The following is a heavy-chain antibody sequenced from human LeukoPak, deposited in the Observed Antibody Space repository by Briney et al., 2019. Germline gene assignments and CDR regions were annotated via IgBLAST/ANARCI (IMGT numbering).Heavy chain of an antibody. CDR1: GFTFSSSA. J-gene: IGHJ4*02. Sequence: GGTLRLSCAASGFTFSSSAMSWVRQAPGKGLEWVSAISNNGGYTYYADSVQGRFTISRDNSKSTLCLQMNSLRAEDTAVYYCAKQLGYCSDGSCYFPYWGQGTLVTVSS. CDR2: ISNNGGYT. CDR3: AKQLGYCSDGSCYFPY. D-gene: IGHD2-15*01. V-gene: IGHV3-23*01.